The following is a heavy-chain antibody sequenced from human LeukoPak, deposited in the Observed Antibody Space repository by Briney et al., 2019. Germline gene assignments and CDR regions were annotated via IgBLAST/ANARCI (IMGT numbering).Heavy chain of an antibody. CDR3: ARSVVVVAATGNWFDP. CDR1: GFAFSSYG. V-gene: IGHV3-30*19. D-gene: IGHD2-15*01. Sequence: GRSLRLSCAASGFAFSSYGMHWVRQAPGKGLEWVAVIWYDGSNKYYADSVKGRFTISRDNSKNTLYLQMNSLRAEDTAVYYCARSVVVVAATGNWFDPWGQGTLVTVSS. J-gene: IGHJ5*02. CDR2: IWYDGSNK.